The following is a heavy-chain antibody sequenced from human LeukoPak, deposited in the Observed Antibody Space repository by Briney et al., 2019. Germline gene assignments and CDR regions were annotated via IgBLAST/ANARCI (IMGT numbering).Heavy chain of an antibody. Sequence: GGSLRLSCAASGFTFSSYAMSWVCQAPGKGLEWVSAISGSGGSTYYADSVKGRFTISRDNSKNTLYLQMNSLRAEDTAVYYCARDVGAIGFDYWGQGTLVTVSS. CDR3: ARDVGAIGFDY. CDR2: ISGSGGST. CDR1: GFTFSSYA. V-gene: IGHV3-23*01. D-gene: IGHD1-26*01. J-gene: IGHJ4*02.